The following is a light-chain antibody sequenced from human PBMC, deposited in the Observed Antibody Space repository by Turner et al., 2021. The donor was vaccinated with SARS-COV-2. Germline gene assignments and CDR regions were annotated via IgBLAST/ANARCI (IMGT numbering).Light chain of an antibody. J-gene: IGKJ5*01. Sequence: DIQMTQSPSSVSASVGDRVTITCRASQDISRWLAWYQQKPGEAPKLLIYAASTLQSGVPSRFSGSGSGTDFTFTITSLQPEDFATFYCQQAGYFPITFGQGTRLE. V-gene: IGKV1D-12*01. CDR2: AAS. CDR1: QDISRW. CDR3: QQAGYFPIT.